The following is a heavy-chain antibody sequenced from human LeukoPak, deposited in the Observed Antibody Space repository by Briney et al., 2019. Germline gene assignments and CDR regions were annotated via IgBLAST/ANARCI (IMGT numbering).Heavy chain of an antibody. D-gene: IGHD3-22*01. CDR2: IYYSGST. CDR3: ACDSSGYQNFYFDY. V-gene: IGHV4-39*01. CDR1: GGSISSSSYY. J-gene: IGHJ4*02. Sequence: SETLSLTCTVSGGSISSSSYYWGWIRQPPGKGLEWIGSIYYSGSTYYNPSLKSRVTISVDTSKNQFSLKLSSVTAADTAVYYCACDSSGYQNFYFDYWGQGTLVTVSS.